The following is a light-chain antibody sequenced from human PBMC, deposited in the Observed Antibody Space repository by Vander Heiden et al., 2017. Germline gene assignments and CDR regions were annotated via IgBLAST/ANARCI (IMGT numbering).Light chain of an antibody. Sequence: DSQMTQSPSSLSASVADRVTITGRASQSIGSYLTLYKQKPGGPPKLVIYAASSLQSGVPSRFSGSGSGTDFTLTISSLQPEDFATYYCQQSASTPPDTFGQGTKLETK. J-gene: IGKJ2*01. V-gene: IGKV1-39*01. CDR3: QQSASTPPDT. CDR2: AAS. CDR1: QSIGSY.